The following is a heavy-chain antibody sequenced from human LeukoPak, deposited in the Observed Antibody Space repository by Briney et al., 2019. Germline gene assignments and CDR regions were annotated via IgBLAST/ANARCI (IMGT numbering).Heavy chain of an antibody. J-gene: IGHJ5*02. CDR2: IYYSGST. V-gene: IGHV4-59*01. CDR3: EREDIDNWFDP. Sequence: SETLSLTCTVSGGSISSYYWSWIRQPPGKGLEWIGYIYYSGSTNYNPSLKSRVTISVDTSKNQFSLKLSSVTAADTAVYYCEREDIDNWFDPWGQGTLVTVSS. CDR1: GGSISSYY.